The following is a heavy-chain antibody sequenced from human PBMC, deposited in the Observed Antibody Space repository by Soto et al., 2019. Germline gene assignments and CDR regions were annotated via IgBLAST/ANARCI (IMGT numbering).Heavy chain of an antibody. Sequence: EVHLLESGGGLVQPGGSLRLSCAASGFPFSMSAMTWVRQAPGKGLEWVSTTGLNGRTTYYADSVKGRFTVSRDNTKTSLDLQMSSLRAEDTAVYYCATVHSTSRSFDYWGQGTLVTVSS. CDR2: TGLNGRTT. V-gene: IGHV3-23*01. CDR3: ATVHSTSRSFDY. CDR1: GFPFSMSA. D-gene: IGHD6-6*01. J-gene: IGHJ4*02.